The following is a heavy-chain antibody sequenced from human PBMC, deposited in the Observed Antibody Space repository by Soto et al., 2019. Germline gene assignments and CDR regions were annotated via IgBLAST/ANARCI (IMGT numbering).Heavy chain of an antibody. CDR1: GGSISCGGYY. CDR2: IYYSGST. J-gene: IGHJ4*02. V-gene: IGHV4-31*03. CDR3: ARLFALPNHFDY. D-gene: IGHD3-16*01. Sequence: QVQLQESGPGLVKPSQTLSLTCTVSGGSISCGGYYWSWIRQHPGKGLEWIGYIYYSGSTYYNPSLKSRVTISVDTSKNQFSLKLSSVTAADTAVYYCARLFALPNHFDYWGQGTLVTVSS.